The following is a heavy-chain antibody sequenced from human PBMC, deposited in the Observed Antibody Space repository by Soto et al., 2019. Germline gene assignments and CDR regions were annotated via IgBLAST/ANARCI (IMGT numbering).Heavy chain of an antibody. CDR2: IYPGDSDI. CDR1: GYDFTNYW. Sequence: GESLKISCKASGYDFTNYWIAWVRQTPGRGLEWMGMIYPGDSDIRYNPAFRGRVTIAADKSITSAFVQWCSLKASDSAIYYCARFRATRRQLIPMPFHLSGLARLLTVS. D-gene: IGHD6-13*01. CDR3: ARFRATRRQLIPMPFHL. V-gene: IGHV5-51*01. J-gene: IGHJ2*01.